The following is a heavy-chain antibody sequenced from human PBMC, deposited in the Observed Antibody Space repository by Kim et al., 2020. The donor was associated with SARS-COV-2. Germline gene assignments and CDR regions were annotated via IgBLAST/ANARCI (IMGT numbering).Heavy chain of an antibody. D-gene: IGHD2-2*01. CDR3: ARHPPSPAANGGFDP. CDR1: GGSVSSRTYF. CDR2: FLYTAST. V-gene: IGHV4-39*01. J-gene: IGHJ5*02. Sequence: SETLSLTCSVSGGSVSSRTYFWAWIRQPPGKGLEWIGSFLYTASTYYNPSLKSRVSMSAVTAKNQFSRRLTSVTAADTAVYYCARHPPSPAANGGFDPWG.